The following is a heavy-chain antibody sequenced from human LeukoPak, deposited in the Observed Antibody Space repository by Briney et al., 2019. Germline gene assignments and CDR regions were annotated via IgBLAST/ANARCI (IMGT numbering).Heavy chain of an antibody. CDR2: ISGSGDIT. CDR1: GFSFSSYG. Sequence: PGGSLRLSCAASGFSFSSYGINWVRQAPGKGLECVSGISGSGDITYYADSVKSRFTISRDNSRNTLYLQMNSLRAEDTAVYYCARRSKSSAIWYYFDYWGQGTLVTVSS. J-gene: IGHJ4*02. CDR3: ARRSKSSAIWYYFDY. D-gene: IGHD6-25*01. V-gene: IGHV3-23*01.